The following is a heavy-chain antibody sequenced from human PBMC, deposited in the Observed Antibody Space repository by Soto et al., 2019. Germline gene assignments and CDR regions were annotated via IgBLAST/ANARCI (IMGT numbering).Heavy chain of an antibody. Sequence: GGSLRLSCAASGFTFSSYGMHWVRQAPGKGLEWVAVISYDGSNKYYADSVKGRFTISRDNSKNTLYLQMNSLRAEDTAVYYCAKGTGSQEAFDYWGQGTLVTVSS. J-gene: IGHJ4*02. CDR1: GFTFSSYG. CDR3: AKGTGSQEAFDY. D-gene: IGHD1-1*01. CDR2: ISYDGSNK. V-gene: IGHV3-30*18.